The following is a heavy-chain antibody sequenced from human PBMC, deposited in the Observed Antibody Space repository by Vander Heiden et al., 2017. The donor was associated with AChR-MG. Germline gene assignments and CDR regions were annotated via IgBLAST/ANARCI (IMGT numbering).Heavy chain of an antibody. CDR2: LGTGATNT. CDR3: ATWIQNHFDY. V-gene: IGHV3-23*01. D-gene: IGHD5-18*01. Sequence: EVQLLESGGALVHPGGSLRLSCVASGFTLSSYTMHWVRQARGKGREWVSALGTGATNTHYADSVKGRFTISRDNSKNTLYLQMNSLSAEDTAVYYGATWIQNHFDYWGQGTLVTVSS. CDR1: GFTLSSYT. J-gene: IGHJ4*02.